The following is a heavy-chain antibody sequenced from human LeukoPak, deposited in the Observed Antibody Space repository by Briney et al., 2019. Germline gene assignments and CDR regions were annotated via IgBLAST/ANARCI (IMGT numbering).Heavy chain of an antibody. D-gene: IGHD6-13*01. CDR2: INHSGSI. Sequence: SETLSLTCTVYGGSFSGYYWSWIRQPPGRGLEWIGEINHSGSINYNPSLKSRVTISVDTSKNQFSLKLSSVTAADTAVYYCARRGLSTSSSWYVGKKYYYFDYWGQGTLVTVSS. CDR3: ARRGLSTSSSWYVGKKYYYFDY. CDR1: GGSFSGYY. V-gene: IGHV4-34*01. J-gene: IGHJ4*02.